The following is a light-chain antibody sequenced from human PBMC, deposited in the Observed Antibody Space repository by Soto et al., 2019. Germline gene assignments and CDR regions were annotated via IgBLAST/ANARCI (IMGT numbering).Light chain of an antibody. CDR1: QGIGTW. CDR2: AAS. Sequence: DIQMTQSPSSVSASVGDRVTITCRASQGIGTWLAWYQQKQGKAPNVLIYAASSLQSGVPSRFSGSGSGTDFTLAISRLRPEDWATYYCQQGNSFPWTFVQGTKVEIK. V-gene: IGKV1-12*01. J-gene: IGKJ1*01. CDR3: QQGNSFPWT.